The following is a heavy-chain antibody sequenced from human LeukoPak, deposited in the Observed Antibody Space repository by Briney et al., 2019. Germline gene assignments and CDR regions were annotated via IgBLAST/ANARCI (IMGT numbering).Heavy chain of an antibody. V-gene: IGHV4-34*01. CDR3: ARGGYSGRYS. CDR2: INHSGST. D-gene: IGHD5-12*01. CDR1: GGSFSGYY. Sequence: SETLSLTCAVYGGSFSGYYWSWIRQPPGKGLEWIGEINHSGSTNYNPSLKSRVAISVDTSKNQFSLKLSSVTAADTAVYYCARGGYSGRYSWGQGTPVTVSS. J-gene: IGHJ4*02.